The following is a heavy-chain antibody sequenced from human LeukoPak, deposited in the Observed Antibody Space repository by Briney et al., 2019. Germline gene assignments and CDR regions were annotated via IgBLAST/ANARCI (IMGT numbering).Heavy chain of an antibody. CDR1: GFTFSSYA. J-gene: IGHJ6*03. CDR2: ISGSGGST. V-gene: IGHV3-23*01. Sequence: GGSLRLSCAASGFTFSSYAMSWVRQAPGKGLEWVSAISGSGGSTYYTDSVKGRFTISRDNSKNTLYLQMNSLRAEDTAVYYCAKAFNYYYYMDVWGKGTTVTVSS. CDR3: AKAFNYYYYMDV.